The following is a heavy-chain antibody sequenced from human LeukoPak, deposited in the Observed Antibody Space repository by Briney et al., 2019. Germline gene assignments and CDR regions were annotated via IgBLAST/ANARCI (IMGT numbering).Heavy chain of an antibody. CDR1: GFTFSSYA. V-gene: IGHV3-23*01. J-gene: IGHJ6*03. D-gene: IGHD5-18*01. Sequence: GGSLRLSCAASGFTFSSYAMSWVRQAPGKGLEWASAISGSGGSTYYADSVKGRFTISRDNSKNTLYLQMNSLRAEDTAVYYCAKALGSYGHMDVWGKGTTVTVSS. CDR2: ISGSGGST. CDR3: AKALGSYGHMDV.